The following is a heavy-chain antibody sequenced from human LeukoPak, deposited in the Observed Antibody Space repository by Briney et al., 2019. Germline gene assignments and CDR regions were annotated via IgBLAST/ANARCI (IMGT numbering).Heavy chain of an antibody. V-gene: IGHV3-23*01. D-gene: IGHD1-7*01. CDR1: GFTFSSYA. Sequence: PGGSLRLSCAASGFTFSSYAMSWVRQAPGKGLEWVSAISGSGGSTYYADSVKGRFTISRDNSKNTLYLQMNSLRAEDTAVYYRAKTTNNWNYCLDYWGQGTLVTVSS. J-gene: IGHJ4*02. CDR2: ISGSGGST. CDR3: AKTTNNWNYCLDY.